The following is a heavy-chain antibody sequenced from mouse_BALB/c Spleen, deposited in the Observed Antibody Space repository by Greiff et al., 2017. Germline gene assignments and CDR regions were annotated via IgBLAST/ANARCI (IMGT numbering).Heavy chain of an antibody. Sequence: DVHLVESGGGLVQPGESLKLSCESNEYEFPSHDMSWVRKTPEKRLELVAAINSDGGSTYYPDTMERRFIISRDNTKKTLYLQMSSLRSEDTALYYCARQDLAGTGAMDYWGQGTSVTVSS. D-gene: IGHD3-3*01. CDR1: EYEFPSHD. J-gene: IGHJ4*01. CDR2: INSDGGST. V-gene: IGHV5-2*01. CDR3: ARQDLAGTGAMDY.